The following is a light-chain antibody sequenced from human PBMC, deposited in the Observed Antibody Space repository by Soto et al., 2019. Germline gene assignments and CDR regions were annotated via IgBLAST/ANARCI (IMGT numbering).Light chain of an antibody. V-gene: IGKV3-15*01. CDR1: QSISSN. CDR2: GAS. Sequence: EIVMTQSPATLSVSPGERATLSCRASQSISSNLAWYQQKPGQAPRLLIYGASTRATAIPARFSGSGSGTEFTLTISSLQSEDFAVYYCQQYNNRPITFGQGTRLEIK. CDR3: QQYNNRPIT. J-gene: IGKJ5*01.